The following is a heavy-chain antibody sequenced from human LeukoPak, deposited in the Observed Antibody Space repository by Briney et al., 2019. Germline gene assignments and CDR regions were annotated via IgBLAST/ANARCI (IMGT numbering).Heavy chain of an antibody. CDR1: GYTFTSYY. CDR3: ARVTPVDAFDI. CDR2: INPSGGST. J-gene: IGHJ3*02. D-gene: IGHD1-14*01. V-gene: IGHV1-46*01. Sequence: ASVKVSCKASGYTFTSYYMHWVRQAPGQGPEWMGIINPSGGSTSYAQKFQGRVTMTRDTSTSTVYMELSSLRSEDTAVYYCARVTPVDAFDIWGQGTMVTVSS.